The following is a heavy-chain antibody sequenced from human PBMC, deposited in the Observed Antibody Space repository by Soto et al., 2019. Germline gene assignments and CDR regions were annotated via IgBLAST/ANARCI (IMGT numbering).Heavy chain of an antibody. J-gene: IGHJ4*02. Sequence: GGSLRLSCAASGFTFDDYAMHWVRQAPGKGLEWVSGISWNSGSIGYADSVKGRFTISRDNAKNSLYLQMNSLRAEDTALYYCAKAIYYYFDYWGQGTLVTVSS. CDR3: AKAIYYYFDY. V-gene: IGHV3-9*01. CDR1: GFTFDDYA. CDR2: ISWNSGSI. D-gene: IGHD3-9*01.